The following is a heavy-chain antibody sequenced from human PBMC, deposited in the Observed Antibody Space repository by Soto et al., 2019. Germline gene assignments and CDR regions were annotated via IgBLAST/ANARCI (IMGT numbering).Heavy chain of an antibody. CDR1: GGTFSSYA. J-gene: IGHJ5*02. D-gene: IGHD3-10*01. V-gene: IGHV1-69*13. CDR3: ALSTLWFGELFPYNWFDP. CDR2: IIPIFGTA. Sequence: ASVKVSCKASGGTFSSYAISWVRQAPGQGLEWMGGIIPIFGTANYAQKFQGRVTITADESTSTAYMELSSLRSEDTAVYYCALSTLWFGELFPYNWFDPWGQGTLVTVSS.